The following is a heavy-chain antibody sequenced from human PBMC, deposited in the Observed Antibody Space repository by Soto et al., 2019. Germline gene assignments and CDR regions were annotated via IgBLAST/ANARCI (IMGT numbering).Heavy chain of an antibody. V-gene: IGHV3-9*01. CDR1: GFTFDDYA. J-gene: IGHJ5*02. CDR2: ISWNSGSI. CDR3: AKDGGYCSSTSCSSRHAGWFDP. D-gene: IGHD2-2*01. Sequence: GGSLRLSCAASGFTFDDYAMHWVRQAPGKGLEWVSGISWNSGSIGYADSVKGRFTISRDNAKNSLYLQMNSLRAEDTALYYCAKDGGYCSSTSCSSRHAGWFDPWGQGTLVTVSS.